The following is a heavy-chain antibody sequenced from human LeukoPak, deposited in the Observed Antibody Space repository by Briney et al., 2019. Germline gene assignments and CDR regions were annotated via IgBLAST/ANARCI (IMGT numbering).Heavy chain of an antibody. CDR2: LSSSGSAF. V-gene: IGHV3-48*04. CDR3: ARSARLMKGVVEVTALDD. CDR1: GFTFSSYW. D-gene: IGHD3-3*01. Sequence: GGSLRLSCAASGFTFSSYWMSWVRQAPGKGLKWIAYLSSSGSAFSYADSVKGRFTIARDNAKNSVYLEMNSLRADDTAVYYCARSARLMKGVVEVTALDDWGQGTLVTVSS. J-gene: IGHJ4*02.